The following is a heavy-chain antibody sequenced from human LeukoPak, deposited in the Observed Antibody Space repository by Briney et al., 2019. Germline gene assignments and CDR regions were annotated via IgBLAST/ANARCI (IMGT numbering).Heavy chain of an antibody. V-gene: IGHV3-66*01. CDR1: GFTVSSNY. CDR2: IYSGGST. D-gene: IGHD3-9*01. J-gene: IGHJ4*02. CDR3: AKGYYFDILSGYSSLDS. Sequence: GGSLRLSCAASGFTVSSNYMSWVRQAPGKGLEWVSVIYSGGSTYYADSVKGRFTISRDDSKNTLYLQMNSLRAEDTATYYCAKGYYFDILSGYSSLDSWGQGTLVTVSS.